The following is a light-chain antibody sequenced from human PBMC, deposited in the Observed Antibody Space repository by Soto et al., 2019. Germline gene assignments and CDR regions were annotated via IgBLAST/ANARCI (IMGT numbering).Light chain of an antibody. J-gene: IGLJ2*01. CDR3: QAWDSSTVV. CDR2: QDS. CDR1: KLGDKY. V-gene: IGLV3-1*01. Sequence: SYELTQPPSVSVSPGQTASITCSGDKLGDKYACWYQQKPGQSPVLVIYQDSKRPSGIPERFSGSNSGNTATLTISGTQAMAEADYYCQAWDSSTVVFGGGPKLTVL.